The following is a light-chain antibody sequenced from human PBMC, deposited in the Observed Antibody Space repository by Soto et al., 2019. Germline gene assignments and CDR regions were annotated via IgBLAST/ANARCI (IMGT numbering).Light chain of an antibody. CDR1: QSLLYYSNNKNY. CDR2: WAS. Sequence: DIVMTQSPDSLALSLGERATINCKSSQSLLYYSNNKNYFAWYQQKPGQPPKLLIYWASTRESGVPDRFSGGGSGRDFTLTITCLQAEDVAIYDCQQYYSTPWTFGQGTKVEIK. J-gene: IGKJ1*01. CDR3: QQYYSTPWT. V-gene: IGKV4-1*01.